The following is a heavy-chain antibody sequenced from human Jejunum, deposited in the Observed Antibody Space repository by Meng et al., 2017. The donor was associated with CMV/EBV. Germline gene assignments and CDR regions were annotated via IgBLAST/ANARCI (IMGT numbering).Heavy chain of an antibody. CDR1: GYIVTTYW. J-gene: IGHJ5*02. Sequence: DSGYIVTTYWSGWVRQMPGKGLEWMGIIHPVDSDTGYSKSCQGQVTISGDRSISTAYLHWKSLKASDTAIYYCARVGGATRLNWFDPWGQGTLVTVSS. V-gene: IGHV5-51*01. CDR3: ARVGGATRLNWFDP. CDR2: IHPVDSDT. D-gene: IGHD1-26*01.